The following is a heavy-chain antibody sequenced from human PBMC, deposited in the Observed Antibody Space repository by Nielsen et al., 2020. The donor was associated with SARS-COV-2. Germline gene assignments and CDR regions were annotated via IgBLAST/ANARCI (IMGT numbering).Heavy chain of an antibody. CDR1: GGSISSGGYS. V-gene: IGHV4-30-2*01. CDR2: IYHSGST. J-gene: IGHJ2*01. CDR3: ARDSVLLWYFDL. D-gene: IGHD3-10*01. Sequence: SETLSLTCAVSGGSISSGGYSWSWIRQPPGKGLEWIGYIYHSGSTNYNPSLKSRVTISVDTSKNQFSLKLSSVTAADTAVYYCARDSVLLWYFDLWGRGTLVTVSS.